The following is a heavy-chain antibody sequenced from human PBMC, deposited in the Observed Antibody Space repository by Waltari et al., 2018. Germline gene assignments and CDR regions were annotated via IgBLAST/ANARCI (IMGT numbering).Heavy chain of an antibody. CDR2: IRGSGGST. V-gene: IGHV3-23*01. CDR1: GFTFSSYA. D-gene: IGHD3-3*01. Sequence: EVQLLESGGGLVQPGGSLRLSCAASGFTFSSYAISWVRQAPGKGLEWVSVIRGSGGSTYYADSVKGRFTISRDNSKNTLYLQMNSLRAEDTAVYYCAKGTYFLTIFGVTITDLWGQGTLVTVSS. CDR3: AKGTYFLTIFGVTITDL. J-gene: IGHJ5*02.